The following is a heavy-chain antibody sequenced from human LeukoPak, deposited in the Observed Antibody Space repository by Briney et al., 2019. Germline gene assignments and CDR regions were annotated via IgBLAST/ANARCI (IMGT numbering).Heavy chain of an antibody. CDR2: INSNNGAT. J-gene: IGHJ4*02. D-gene: IGHD3-3*01. CDR3: ARQSGDGPKYYFDY. CDR1: GYTFTVYY. V-gene: IGHV1-2*02. Sequence: GASVTVSFAASGYTFTVYYIHWVRQAPGQGLEWMVWINSNNGATTYAQNFQGRVTVTRDTSISTAYMELTRLRSDDTAVYYCARQSGDGPKYYFDYWGQGTLVTVSS.